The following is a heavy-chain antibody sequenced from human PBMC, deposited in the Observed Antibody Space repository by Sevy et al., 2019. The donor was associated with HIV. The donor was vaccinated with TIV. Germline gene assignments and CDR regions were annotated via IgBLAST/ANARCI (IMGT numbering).Heavy chain of an antibody. J-gene: IGHJ3*02. Sequence: GGSLRLSCAASGFTFDDYAMHWVRQAPGKGLEWVSLISWDGGSTYYADSVKGRFTISRDNSKNSLYLQMNSLRAEDTALYYCAKDNIYHGSGRGGAFDIWGQGTMVTVSS. D-gene: IGHD3-10*01. V-gene: IGHV3-43D*04. CDR3: AKDNIYHGSGRGGAFDI. CDR1: GFTFDDYA. CDR2: ISWDGGST.